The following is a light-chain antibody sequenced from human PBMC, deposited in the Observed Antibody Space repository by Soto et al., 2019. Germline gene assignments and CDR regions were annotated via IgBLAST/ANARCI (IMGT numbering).Light chain of an antibody. Sequence: SSLSASVGDRVTITCRASQGIRNDLGWYQQKPGKAPKLLIYAASSLQSGVPSRFSGSGSGTDFTLTISSLQPEDFAVYYCQQRSNWPPTFGQGTKVDIK. J-gene: IGKJ1*01. CDR1: QGIRND. CDR3: QQRSNWPPT. V-gene: IGKV1-6*01. CDR2: AAS.